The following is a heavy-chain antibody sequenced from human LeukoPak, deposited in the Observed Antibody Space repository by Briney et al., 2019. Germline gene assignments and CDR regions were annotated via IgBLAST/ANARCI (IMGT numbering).Heavy chain of an antibody. CDR3: ASQQYSSSWVPGISDY. V-gene: IGHV4-61*02. J-gene: IGHJ4*02. CDR2: IYTSGST. D-gene: IGHD6-13*01. CDR1: GGSISSGSYY. Sequence: SETLPLTCTVSGGSISSGSYYWSWIRQPAGKGLEWIGRIYTSGSTNYNPSLKSRVTISVDTSKNQFSLKLSSVTAADTAVYYCASQQYSSSWVPGISDYWGQGTLVTVSS.